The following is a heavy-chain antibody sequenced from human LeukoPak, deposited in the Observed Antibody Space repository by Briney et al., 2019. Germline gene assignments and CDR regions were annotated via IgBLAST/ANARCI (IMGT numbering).Heavy chain of an antibody. Sequence: PSETLSLTCIVSGGSISSYYWSWIRQPPGKGLEWIGYIYYSGTINYNPSLKSRVTISVDTSKNQFSLKLSSVTAADTAVYYCARYTTFGDYYGMDVWGQGTTVTVSS. D-gene: IGHD3-16*01. CDR3: ARYTTFGDYYGMDV. J-gene: IGHJ6*02. CDR2: IYYSGTI. V-gene: IGHV4-59*01. CDR1: GGSISSYY.